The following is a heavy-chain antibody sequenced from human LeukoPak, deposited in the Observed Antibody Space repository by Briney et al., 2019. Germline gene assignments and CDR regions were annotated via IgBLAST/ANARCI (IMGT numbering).Heavy chain of an antibody. Sequence: GESLKISCKGSGYTFDTYWIGWVRQMPGKGLEWMGIIYPGDSDTKYRPSFQGQVTFSADKSISTAYLQWSSLKASDTAMYYCASLTNYYGSGSYYNGWDYWGQGTLVTVSS. V-gene: IGHV5-51*01. D-gene: IGHD3-10*01. J-gene: IGHJ4*02. CDR2: IYPGDSDT. CDR1: GYTFDTYW. CDR3: ASLTNYYGSGSYYNGWDY.